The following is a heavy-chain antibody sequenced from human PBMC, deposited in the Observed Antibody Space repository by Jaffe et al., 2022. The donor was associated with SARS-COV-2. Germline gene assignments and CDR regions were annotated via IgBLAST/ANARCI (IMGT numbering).Heavy chain of an antibody. V-gene: IGHV3-7*01. D-gene: IGHD1-26*01. Sequence: EVQLVESGGGLVQPGGSLRLSCAASGFTFSSYWMSWVRQAPGKGLEWVANIKQDGSEKYYVDSVKGRFTISRDNAKNSLYLQMNSLRAEDTAVYYCASEGDGYYFDYWGQGTLVTVSS. CDR1: GFTFSSYW. J-gene: IGHJ4*02. CDR2: IKQDGSEK. CDR3: ASEGDGYYFDY.